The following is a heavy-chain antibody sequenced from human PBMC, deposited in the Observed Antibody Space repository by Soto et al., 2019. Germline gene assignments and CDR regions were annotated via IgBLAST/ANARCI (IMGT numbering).Heavy chain of an antibody. J-gene: IGHJ6*02. CDR3: ARSKQQLKLGMDV. V-gene: IGHV3-30-3*01. D-gene: IGHD6-13*01. CDR1: GFTFSSYA. Sequence: QVQLVESGGGVVQPGRSLRLSCAASGFTFSSYAMHWVRQAPGKGLGWVAVISYDGSNKYYADSVKGRFTISRDNSKNTLYLQMHSLRAEDTAVYYCARSKQQLKLGMDVWGQGNTVTVSS. CDR2: ISYDGSNK.